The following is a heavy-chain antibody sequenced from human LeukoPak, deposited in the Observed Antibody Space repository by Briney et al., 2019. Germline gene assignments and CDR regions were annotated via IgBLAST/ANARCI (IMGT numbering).Heavy chain of an antibody. CDR2: IKQDGSEK. CDR1: GFTFSSYW. Sequence: PGGSLRLSCAASGFTFSSYWMSWVRQAPGKGLEWVADIKQDGSEKYYVDSVKGRFTISRDNAKNSLYLQMNSLRAEDTAVYYCAKVLSSMVRGLYYFDYWGQGTLVTVSS. J-gene: IGHJ4*02. CDR3: AKVLSSMVRGLYYFDY. V-gene: IGHV3-7*03. D-gene: IGHD3-10*01.